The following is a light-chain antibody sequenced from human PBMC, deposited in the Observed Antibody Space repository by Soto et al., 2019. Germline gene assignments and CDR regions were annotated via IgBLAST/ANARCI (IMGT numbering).Light chain of an antibody. CDR1: QSISSY. V-gene: IGKV1-39*01. Sequence: DIQMTQSPSSLSSSVGERVTITCRASQSISSYLNWYQQKPGKAPKLLIYAASSLQSGVPSRFSGSGSGTDFTLTISSLQPEDFATYYCQQSYSTPITFGQGTRLE. J-gene: IGKJ5*01. CDR3: QQSYSTPIT. CDR2: AAS.